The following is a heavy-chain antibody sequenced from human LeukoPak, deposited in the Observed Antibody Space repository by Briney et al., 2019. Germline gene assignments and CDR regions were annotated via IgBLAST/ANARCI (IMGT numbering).Heavy chain of an antibody. CDR1: GDSMNNYY. J-gene: IGHJ4*02. D-gene: IGHD3-16*01. Sequence: SETLSLTCTVSGDSMNNYYWTWMRQPAGKGLEWIGRIYISGNTMYNPSLQSRVTMSLDTSKNHFSLKLGSVTAADTAVYFCARGGVLHTYFDYWGQGTLVSVSS. V-gene: IGHV4-4*07. CDR2: IYISGNT. CDR3: ARGGVLHTYFDY.